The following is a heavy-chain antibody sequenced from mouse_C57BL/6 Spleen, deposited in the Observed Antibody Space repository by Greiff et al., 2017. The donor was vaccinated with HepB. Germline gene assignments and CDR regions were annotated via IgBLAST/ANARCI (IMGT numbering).Heavy chain of an antibody. D-gene: IGHD2-2*01. Sequence: VQLQQPGAELVRPGSSVKLSCKASGYTFTSYWMHWVKQRPIQGLDWIGNIDPSDSETHYTQKFKDKVTLTVDKSSSTAYRQLSSLTSEDSAVYYCGRGGYGYDGFAYWGQGTLVTVSA. V-gene: IGHV1-52*01. CDR3: GRGGYGYDGFAY. CDR2: IDPSDSET. CDR1: GYTFTSYW. J-gene: IGHJ3*01.